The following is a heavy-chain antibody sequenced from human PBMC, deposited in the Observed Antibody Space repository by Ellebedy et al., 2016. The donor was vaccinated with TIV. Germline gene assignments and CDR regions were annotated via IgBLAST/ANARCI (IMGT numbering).Heavy chain of an antibody. CDR2: INPSGGST. J-gene: IGHJ4*02. D-gene: IGHD2-15*01. CDR3: ARDRRYCSGGSCSFYFDS. V-gene: IGHV1-46*01. Sequence: ASVKVSCKASGYTFTRYYMHWVRQAPGQGLEWMGIINPSGGSTSYAQKFQGRVTMTRDTSTSTVYMELSRLRSEDTAVYYCARDRRYCSGGSCSFYFDSWGQGTLVTVSS. CDR1: GYTFTRYY.